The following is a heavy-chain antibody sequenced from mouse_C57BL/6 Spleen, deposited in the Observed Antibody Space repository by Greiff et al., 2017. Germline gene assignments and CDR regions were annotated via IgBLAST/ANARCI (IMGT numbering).Heavy chain of an antibody. CDR3: ARDYGSSPRFAY. J-gene: IGHJ3*01. D-gene: IGHD1-1*01. Sequence: QVQLQQSGPELVKPGASVKISCKASGYAFSSSWMNWVKQRPGKGLEWIGRIYPGDGDTNYNGKFKGKATLTADKSSSTAYMQLSSLTSEDSAVYCCARDYGSSPRFAYWGQGTLVTVSA. CDR1: GYAFSSSW. CDR2: IYPGDGDT. V-gene: IGHV1-82*01.